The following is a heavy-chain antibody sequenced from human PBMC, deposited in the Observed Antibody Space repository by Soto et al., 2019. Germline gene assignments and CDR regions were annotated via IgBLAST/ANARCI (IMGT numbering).Heavy chain of an antibody. CDR1: GGSISSSSYY. D-gene: IGHD1-26*01. Sequence: ETLSLTCTVSGGSISSSSYYWGWIRQPPGKGLEWVAKIDQDGSERDYVGSVKGRFTVSRDNAKNSLFLQMNNLGVDDTAVYYCARDWDKWGQGTLVTVS. J-gene: IGHJ4*02. V-gene: IGHV3-7*01. CDR2: IDQDGSER. CDR3: ARDWDK.